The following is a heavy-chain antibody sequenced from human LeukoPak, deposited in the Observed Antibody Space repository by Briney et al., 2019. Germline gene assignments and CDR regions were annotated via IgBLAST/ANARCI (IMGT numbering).Heavy chain of an antibody. V-gene: IGHV1-2*02. CDR3: AADSSGWSDDSLDI. CDR1: GYTFTDYY. D-gene: IGHD6-19*01. J-gene: IGHJ3*02. Sequence: ASVKVSCTASGYTFTDYYIHWVRQAPGQGLQWMGWINPNGGGTNYEEEFRGRVTMTRDTSLSTAYMDLSSLTSDDTAVYYCAADSSGWSDDSLDIWGQGTMVTVSS. CDR2: INPNGGGT.